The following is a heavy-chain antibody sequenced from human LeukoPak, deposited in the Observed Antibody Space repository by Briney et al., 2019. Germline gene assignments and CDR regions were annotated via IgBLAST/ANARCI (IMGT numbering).Heavy chain of an antibody. Sequence: ASVKVSCKASGYTFTSYDINWVRQATGQGLEWMGWMNPNSGNTGYAQKFQGRVTITRNTSISTAYMEPSSLRSEDTAVYYCAREAPAAGTGVYYYYYMDVWGKGTTVTVSS. CDR2: MNPNSGNT. CDR3: AREAPAAGTGVYYYYYMDV. D-gene: IGHD6-13*01. J-gene: IGHJ6*03. CDR1: GYTFTSYD. V-gene: IGHV1-8*03.